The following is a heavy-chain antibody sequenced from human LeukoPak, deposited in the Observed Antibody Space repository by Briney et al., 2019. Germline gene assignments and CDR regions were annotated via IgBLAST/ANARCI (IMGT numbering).Heavy chain of an antibody. CDR1: GYSFSDYY. V-gene: IGHV1-2*02. CDR2: INPNNDGT. CDR3: ARGALVRGVRFGGNCDF. D-gene: IGHD3-10*01. J-gene: IGHJ4*02. Sequence: GDSVTVSCKRSGYSFSDYYMHWVRQAPGQGREWLGWINPNNDGTHYAERFQGRVTMTRDSAINTAYLEVTNLRSDDTATYYCARGALVRGVRFGGNCDFWGQGTLVIVSS.